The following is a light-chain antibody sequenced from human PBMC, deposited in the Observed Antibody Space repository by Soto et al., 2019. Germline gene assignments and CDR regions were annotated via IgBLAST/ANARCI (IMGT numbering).Light chain of an antibody. Sequence: QSVLTQPPSVSAAPGQKVTISCSGSSSNIGNNYVSWYQQLPGTAPKLLIYENKKRPSGIPDRFSGSKSGTSATLCITGLQTGDEADYYCGTWDSSLSAGGVFGGGTKLTVL. CDR2: ENK. CDR1: SSNIGNNY. J-gene: IGLJ3*02. V-gene: IGLV1-51*02. CDR3: GTWDSSLSAGGV.